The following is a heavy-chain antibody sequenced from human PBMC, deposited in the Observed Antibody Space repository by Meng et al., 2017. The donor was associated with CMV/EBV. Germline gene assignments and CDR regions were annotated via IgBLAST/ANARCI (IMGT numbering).Heavy chain of an antibody. D-gene: IGHD1-14*01. CDR2: IYYSGST. CDR3: ARVMGPNRTPYYFDY. CDR1: GGSISSGDYY. V-gene: IGHV4-30-4*08. Sequence: LQESGPGLVKLSQTLSLTCTVSGGSISSGDYYWSWIRQPPGKGLEWIGYIYYSGSTYYNPSLKSRVTISVDTSKNQFSLKLSSVTAADTAVYYCARVMGPNRTPYYFDYWGQGTLVTVSS. J-gene: IGHJ4*02.